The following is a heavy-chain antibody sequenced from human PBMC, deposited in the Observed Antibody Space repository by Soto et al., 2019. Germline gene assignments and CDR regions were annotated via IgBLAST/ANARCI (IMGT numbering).Heavy chain of an antibody. V-gene: IGHV4-61*01. CDR3: ARERGDSHWPDP. CDR2: VENSGST. Sequence: TLSLTCSVSGGSVIIESYYWSWIRQTPGKGLEWIGNVENSGSTKYNSSLKSRVTISVDTSKNQFSLKLSSVTGADTAVYYCARERGDSHWPDPWGKGTLVTVSS. CDR1: GGSVIIESYY. J-gene: IGHJ5*02. D-gene: IGHD2-21*01.